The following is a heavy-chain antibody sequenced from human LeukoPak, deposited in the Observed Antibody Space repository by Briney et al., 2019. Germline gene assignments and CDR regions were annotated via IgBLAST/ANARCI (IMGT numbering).Heavy chain of an antibody. D-gene: IGHD2-15*01. Sequence: PSETLSLTCTVSSGYISSSTSFWAWIRQPPGKGLEWIGNVYYSGNTHYNPSLKSRATISLDTSKSQFSLRLTSVSAADTAVYYCARCSGGSCYHSDDYWGQGTLVTVSS. CDR3: ARCSGGSCYHSDDY. CDR1: SGYISSSTSF. V-gene: IGHV4-39*01. CDR2: VYYSGNT. J-gene: IGHJ4*02.